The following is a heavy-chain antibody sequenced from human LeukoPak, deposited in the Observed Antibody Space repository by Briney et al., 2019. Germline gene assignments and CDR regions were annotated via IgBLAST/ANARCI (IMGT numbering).Heavy chain of an antibody. Sequence: PSETLSLTCTVSGGSISGYYWSWVRQPPGKGVEWVGFIHDSGSAYYNASLKSRVTISVDTSKNQLSLNLRSVAAADTAVYYCARASVTYYYYYYMDVWGKGTTVTVSS. D-gene: IGHD4-11*01. CDR2: IHDSGSA. J-gene: IGHJ6*03. CDR3: ARASVTYYYYYYMDV. CDR1: GGSISGYY. V-gene: IGHV4-59*01.